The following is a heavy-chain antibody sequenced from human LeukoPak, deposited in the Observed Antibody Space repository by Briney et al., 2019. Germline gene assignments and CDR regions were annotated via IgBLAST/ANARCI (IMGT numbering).Heavy chain of an antibody. J-gene: IGHJ4*02. CDR3: ATHYYDSSGYYSPDY. CDR1: GFTFSNYA. V-gene: IGHV3-30-3*01. CDR2: ISSDGSQK. D-gene: IGHD3-22*01. Sequence: PGGSLRLSCAASGFTFSNYAMHWVRQVPGKGLAWVALISSDGSQKYYADSVKGRFTISRDNSKNTLYLQVNSLRAEDTAVYYCATHYYDSSGYYSPDYWGQGTLVTVSS.